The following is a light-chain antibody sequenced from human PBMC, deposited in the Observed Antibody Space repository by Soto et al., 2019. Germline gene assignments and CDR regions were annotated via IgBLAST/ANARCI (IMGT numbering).Light chain of an antibody. CDR2: GAS. J-gene: IGKJ1*01. CDR3: QQYGGSPTT. CDR1: QRLSVTY. V-gene: IGKV3-20*01. Sequence: EIVLTQSPGTLSLSPGERATLSCRASQRLSVTYIAWYQQKPGQAPRLLVQGASRRATGVPDRFSGSGSGTDFTLTISRLEPEDFQVDYCQQYGGSPTTFGQGTRVEIK.